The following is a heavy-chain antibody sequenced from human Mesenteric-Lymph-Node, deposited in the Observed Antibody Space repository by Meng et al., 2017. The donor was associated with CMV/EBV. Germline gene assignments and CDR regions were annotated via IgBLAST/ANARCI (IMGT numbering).Heavy chain of an antibody. J-gene: IGHJ4*02. CDR3: ARDLFGEPMTRGIIGY. CDR2: MNPSDGTT. CDR1: GYTFSSYG. D-gene: IGHD3-10*01. Sequence: ASVKVSCKASGYTFSSYGINWVRQAPGQGLESMGIMNPSDGTTSYAQNFQGRVTMTSDTSTTTVYMELSSLRSDDTAIYYCARDLFGEPMTRGIIGYWGQGTLVTVSS. V-gene: IGHV1-46*01.